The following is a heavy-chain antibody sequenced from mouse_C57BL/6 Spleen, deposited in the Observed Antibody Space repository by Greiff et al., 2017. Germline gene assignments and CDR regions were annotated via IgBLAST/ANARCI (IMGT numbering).Heavy chain of an antibody. CDR1: GFTFSSYA. CDR2: ISDGGGYT. CDR3: ARGNYDGRSYWFAY. J-gene: IGHJ3*01. V-gene: IGHV5-4*01. Sequence: EVQGVASGGGLVKPGGSLKLSCAASGFTFSSYAMSWVRQTPEQRLEWVATISDGGGYTYYPDNVKGRFTISRDNAKNNLYLQMSHLKSDDTAMDYCARGNYDGRSYWFAYWGQGTLVTVSA. D-gene: IGHD1-1*01.